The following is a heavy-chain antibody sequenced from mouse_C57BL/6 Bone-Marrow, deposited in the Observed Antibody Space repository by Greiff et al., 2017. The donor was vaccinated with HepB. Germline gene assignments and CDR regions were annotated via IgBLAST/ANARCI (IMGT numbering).Heavy chain of an antibody. CDR1: GFNIKDYY. V-gene: IGHV14-2*01. D-gene: IGHD1-1*01. CDR3: ARWGGSSYLYAMDY. CDR2: IDPEDGET. Sequence: EVKLQESGAELVKPGASVKLSCTASGFNIKDYYMHWVKQRTEQGLEWIGRIDPEDGETKYAPKFQGKATITADTFSNTAYLQLSSLTSEDTAVYYCARWGGSSYLYAMDYWGQGTSVTVSS. J-gene: IGHJ4*01.